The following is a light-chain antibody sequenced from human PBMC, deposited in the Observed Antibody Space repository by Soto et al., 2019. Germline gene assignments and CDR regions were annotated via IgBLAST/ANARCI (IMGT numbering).Light chain of an antibody. J-gene: IGLJ1*01. Sequence: QAVVTQDPSLTVSPGGTFTLTCGSITGAVATGHYAYWFHQKPGQAPRPLIYDTYNRFSWTPARFSGSLLGGKAALTLSGAQPEDEAEYYCLLYSGGYVYVHGTKVTVL. CDR1: TGAVATGHY. CDR2: DTY. V-gene: IGLV7-46*01. CDR3: LLYSGGYV.